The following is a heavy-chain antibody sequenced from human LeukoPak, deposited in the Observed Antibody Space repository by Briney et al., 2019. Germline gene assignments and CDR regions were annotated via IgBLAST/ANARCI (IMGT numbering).Heavy chain of an antibody. J-gene: IGHJ4*02. CDR3: AKGTYYYDSSGYAFDY. D-gene: IGHD3-22*01. Sequence: QPGRSLRLSCAASGFTFSSYGMHWVRQAPGKGLEWVAVIWYDGSNKYYADSVKGRFTISRDNSKNTLYLQMNRLRAEDTAVYYCAKGTYYYDSSGYAFDYWGQGTLVTVSS. CDR2: IWYDGSNK. CDR1: GFTFSSYG. V-gene: IGHV3-33*06.